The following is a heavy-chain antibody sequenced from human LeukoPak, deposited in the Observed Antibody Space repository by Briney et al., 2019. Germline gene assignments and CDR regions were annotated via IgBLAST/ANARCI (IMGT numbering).Heavy chain of an antibody. CDR1: GFTFSDYY. CDR3: AREALSGMVIRSKNDY. V-gene: IGHV3-11*01. J-gene: IGHJ4*02. Sequence: GGSLRLSCAASGFTFSDYYMSWIRQAPGKGVEWVSYISSSGSTIYYADSVKGRFTISRDNAKNSLYLQMNSLRAEDTAVYYCAREALSGMVIRSKNDYWGQGTLVTVSS. D-gene: IGHD4-23*01. CDR2: ISSSGSTI.